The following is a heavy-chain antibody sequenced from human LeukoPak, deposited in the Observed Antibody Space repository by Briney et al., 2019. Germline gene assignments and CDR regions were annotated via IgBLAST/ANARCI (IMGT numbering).Heavy chain of an antibody. CDR3: ARIWAAVVTDYWYFDL. D-gene: IGHD4-23*01. Sequence: ASVKVSCKPSGYTFTDYYIHWVRQAPGQGPEWMGWINPNSGGTNYAQKFQGRVTMTRDTSISTAYMELSSLRSDDTAVYYCARIWAAVVTDYWYFDLWGRGTLVTVSS. CDR2: INPNSGGT. V-gene: IGHV1-2*02. J-gene: IGHJ2*01. CDR1: GYTFTDYY.